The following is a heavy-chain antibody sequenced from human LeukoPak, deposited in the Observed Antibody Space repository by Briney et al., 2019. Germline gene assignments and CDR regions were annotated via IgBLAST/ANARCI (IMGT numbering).Heavy chain of an antibody. V-gene: IGHV4-4*07. CDR2: IYTSGST. Sequence: SETLSLTCTVSGGSISSYYWSWIRQPAGKGLEWIGRIYTSGSTNYNPSLKSRVTISVDTSKNQFSLKVSSVTAADTAVYYCARGDCSSTICYSPMDVWGTGTTVTVSS. CDR3: ARGDCSSTICYSPMDV. J-gene: IGHJ6*03. CDR1: GGSISSYY. D-gene: IGHD2-2*01.